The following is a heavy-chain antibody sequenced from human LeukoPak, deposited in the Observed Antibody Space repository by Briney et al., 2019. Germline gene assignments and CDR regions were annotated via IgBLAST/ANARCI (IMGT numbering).Heavy chain of an antibody. CDR3: ARAKPVPAAQGDYGMDV. V-gene: IGHV4-59*01. CDR2: IYYSGST. J-gene: IGHJ6*02. CDR1: GGSISSYY. Sequence: SETLPLTCTVSGGSISSYYWSWIRQPPGKGLEWIGYIYYSGSTNYNPSLKSRVTISVDTSKNQFSLKLSSVTAADTAVYYCARAKPVPAAQGDYGMDVWGQGTTVTVSS. D-gene: IGHD2-2*01.